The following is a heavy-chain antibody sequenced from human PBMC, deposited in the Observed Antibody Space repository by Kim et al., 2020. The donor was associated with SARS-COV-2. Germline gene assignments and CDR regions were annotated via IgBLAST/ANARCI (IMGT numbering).Heavy chain of an antibody. D-gene: IGHD3-10*01. Sequence: SETLSLTCSVSGGSITTTDYSWAWIRQPAGKGLEWIGPIISSGRTHKNPALTSRVTLSLDTSKNRFSLNLTSVTAADTATYFCEKQDLLRWSGDRKLLGTFVYWGQGALVTVSA. CDR3: EKQDLLRWSGDRKLLGTFVY. CDR2: IISSGRT. J-gene: IGHJ4*02. V-gene: IGHV4-39*01. CDR1: GGSITTTDYS.